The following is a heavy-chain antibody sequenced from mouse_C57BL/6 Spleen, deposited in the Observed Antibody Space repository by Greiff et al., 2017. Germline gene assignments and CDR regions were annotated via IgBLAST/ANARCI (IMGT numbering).Heavy chain of an antibody. Sequence: QVQLQQSGAELVRPGTSVKMSCKASGYTFTNYWIGWAKQRPGHGLEWIGDIYPGGGYTNYNEKFKGKATLTADKSSSTAYMQFSSLTSEDSAIYYGARRDGSSPAWFAYGGQGTLVTVSA. CDR1: GYTFTNYW. V-gene: IGHV1-63*01. D-gene: IGHD1-1*01. J-gene: IGHJ3*01. CDR2: IYPGGGYT. CDR3: ARRDGSSPAWFAY.